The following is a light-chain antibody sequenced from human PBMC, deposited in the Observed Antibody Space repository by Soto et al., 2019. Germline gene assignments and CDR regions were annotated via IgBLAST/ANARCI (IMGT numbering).Light chain of an antibody. CDR3: SSYTSSSNYV. Sequence: QSALTQPASVSGSPGQSITISCTGTSRDVGAYNFVSWYQQHPGKAPKLMIYEVSNRHSGVSNRFSGSKSGNTASLTISGLQAADEADYYCSSYTSSSNYVFGTGTKLTVL. CDR2: EVS. CDR1: SRDVGAYNF. J-gene: IGLJ1*01. V-gene: IGLV2-14*01.